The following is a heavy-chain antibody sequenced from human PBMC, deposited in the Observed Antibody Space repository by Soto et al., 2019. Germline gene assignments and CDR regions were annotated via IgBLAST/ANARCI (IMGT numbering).Heavy chain of an antibody. Sequence: GGSLRLSCAASGFTFSSYSMNWVRQAPGKGLEWVSSISSSSSYIYYADSVKGRFTISRDNAKNSLYLQMNSLRAEDTAVYYCARDQGVHIAARLFDPWGQGTLVTVSS. CDR2: ISSSSSYI. CDR1: GFTFSSYS. D-gene: IGHD6-6*01. CDR3: ARDQGVHIAARLFDP. J-gene: IGHJ5*02. V-gene: IGHV3-21*01.